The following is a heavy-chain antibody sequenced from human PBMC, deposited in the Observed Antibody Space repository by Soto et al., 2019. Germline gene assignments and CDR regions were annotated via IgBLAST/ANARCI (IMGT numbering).Heavy chain of an antibody. CDR1: GFTFSSYA. Sequence: HPGGSLRLSCAASGFTFSSYAMHWVRQAPGKGLEWVAVISYDGSNKYYADSVKGRFTISRDNSKNTLYLQMNSLRAEDTAVYYCARDPRVLWFGEFSYYFDYWGQGTLVTVSS. CDR2: ISYDGSNK. V-gene: IGHV3-30-3*01. D-gene: IGHD3-10*01. CDR3: ARDPRVLWFGEFSYYFDY. J-gene: IGHJ4*02.